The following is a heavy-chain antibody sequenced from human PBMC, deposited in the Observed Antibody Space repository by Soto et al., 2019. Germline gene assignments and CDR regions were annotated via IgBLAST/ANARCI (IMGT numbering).Heavy chain of an antibody. V-gene: IGHV1-46*01. CDR1: GYTFTSYY. J-gene: IGHJ4*02. CDR3: ARDSSPSTYYYDSSGYSPGY. CDR2: INPSGGST. Sequence: ASVKVSCKASGYTFTSYYMHWVRQAPGQGLEWMGIINPSGGSTSYAQKFQGRVTMTRDTSTSTVYMELSSLRSEDTAVYYCARDSSPSTYYYDSSGYSPGYWGQGTLVTVSS. D-gene: IGHD3-22*01.